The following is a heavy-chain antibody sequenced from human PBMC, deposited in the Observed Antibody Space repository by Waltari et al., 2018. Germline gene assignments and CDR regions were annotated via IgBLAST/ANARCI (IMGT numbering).Heavy chain of an antibody. V-gene: IGHV3-53*04. D-gene: IGHD4-17*01. Sequence: EVQLVESGGGFVQPGGSLILSCAASGFTVSRKYMTWVRQAPGKGLEWVSLIYTDDRTFYADSVKGRFTISRHDSTNTLFLQMSGLRVEDTALYYCASRPGGDYPYFDYWGQGTLVTVSS. CDR3: ASRPGGDYPYFDY. J-gene: IGHJ4*02. CDR2: IYTDDRT. CDR1: GFTVSRKY.